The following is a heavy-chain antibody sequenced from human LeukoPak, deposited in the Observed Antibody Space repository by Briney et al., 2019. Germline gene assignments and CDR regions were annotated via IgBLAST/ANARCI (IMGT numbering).Heavy chain of an antibody. CDR3: ARRDTTGWYYFDY. D-gene: IGHD6-19*01. CDR1: GSNFASYW. Sequence: GESLQISCKGSGSNFASYWIGWVRQLPGKGLELMGIIYPGDSDTRYSPSFQGQVTISADKSISTAYLQWSSLKASDTAIYYCARRDTTGWYYFDYWGQGTLVTVSS. V-gene: IGHV5-51*01. CDR2: IYPGDSDT. J-gene: IGHJ4*02.